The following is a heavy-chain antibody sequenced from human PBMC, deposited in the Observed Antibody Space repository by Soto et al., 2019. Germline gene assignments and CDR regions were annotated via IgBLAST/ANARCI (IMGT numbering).Heavy chain of an antibody. D-gene: IGHD5-18*01. CDR1: GFSLSQSGVG. CDR3: AHRPREYTYGTFDY. V-gene: IGHV2-5*02. CDR2: IYWDDDK. J-gene: IGHJ4*02. Sequence: SGPTLVNPTQTLTLTCTFSGFSLSQSGVGVGWIRQPPGKALEWLALIYWDDDKRYSPSLKSRLTITKDTSKNQVVLTMTNMDPVDTATYYCAHRPREYTYGTFDYWGQGTLVTVSS.